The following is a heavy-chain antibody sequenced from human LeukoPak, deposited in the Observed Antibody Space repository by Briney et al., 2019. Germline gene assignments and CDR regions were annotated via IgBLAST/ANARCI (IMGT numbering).Heavy chain of an antibody. CDR1: GFTFSSYR. CDR2: IKQDGSEK. V-gene: IGHV3-7*01. J-gene: IGHJ4*02. Sequence: GGSLRLSCAASGFTFSSYRMSWVRQAPGKGLEWVANIKQDGSEKYYVDSVKGRFTISRDNAKNSLYLQMNSLRAEDTAVYYCARASIVWGSYRYSLDYWGQGTLVTVSS. CDR3: ARASIVWGSYRYSLDY. D-gene: IGHD3-16*02.